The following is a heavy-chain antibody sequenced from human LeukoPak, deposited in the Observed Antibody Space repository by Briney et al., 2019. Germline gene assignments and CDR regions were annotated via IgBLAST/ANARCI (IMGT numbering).Heavy chain of an antibody. CDR2: IKQDGSEK. Sequence: GGSLRLSCAASGFTVSSNYMTWVRQAPGKGLEWVANIKQDGSEKHYVDSVKGRFTISRDNAKSSLYLQMNSLRAEDTAVYYCARIWTTDVVAPGDYWGQGTLVTVSS. CDR1: GFTVSSNY. D-gene: IGHD5-12*01. V-gene: IGHV3-7*01. J-gene: IGHJ4*02. CDR3: ARIWTTDVVAPGDY.